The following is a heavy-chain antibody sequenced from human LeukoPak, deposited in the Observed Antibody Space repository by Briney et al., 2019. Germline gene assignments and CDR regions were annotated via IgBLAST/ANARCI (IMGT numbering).Heavy chain of an antibody. Sequence: GASVKVSCKASGGTFSSYAISWVRQAPGQGLEWMGRIIPILGIANYAQKFQGRVTITADKSTSTAYMELGSLRSEDTAVYYCARDRWDIAVAGRGAPYDYWGQGTLVTVSS. CDR1: GGTFSSYA. D-gene: IGHD6-19*01. CDR2: IIPILGIA. V-gene: IGHV1-69*04. CDR3: ARDRWDIAVAGRGAPYDY. J-gene: IGHJ4*02.